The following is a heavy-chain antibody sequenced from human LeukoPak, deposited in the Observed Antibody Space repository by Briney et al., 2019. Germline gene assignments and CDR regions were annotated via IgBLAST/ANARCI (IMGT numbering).Heavy chain of an antibody. CDR3: VREFDI. CDR2: INSDGSTT. J-gene: IGHJ3*02. CDR1: GFTFNRNW. V-gene: IGHV3-74*01. Sequence: GGSLRLSCAASGFTFNRNWMHWVRHAPGKGLVWVSRINSDGSTTNYADSVKGRFTISRDNAKNTLYLQMNSLRAEDTAVYYCVREFDIWGQGTMVTVSS.